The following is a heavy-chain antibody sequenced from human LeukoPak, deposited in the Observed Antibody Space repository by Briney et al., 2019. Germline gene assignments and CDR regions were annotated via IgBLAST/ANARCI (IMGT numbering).Heavy chain of an antibody. D-gene: IGHD3-22*01. CDR1: GFTFSSYS. V-gene: IGHV3-48*04. J-gene: IGHJ3*02. CDR2: ISSSSSTI. Sequence: GGSLRLSCAASGFTFSSYSMNWVRQAPGKGLEWVSYISSSSSTIYYADSVKGRFTISRDNAKNSLYLQMNSLRAEDTAVYYCARQGYYYDSIDAFDIWGQGTMVTVSS. CDR3: ARQGYYYDSIDAFDI.